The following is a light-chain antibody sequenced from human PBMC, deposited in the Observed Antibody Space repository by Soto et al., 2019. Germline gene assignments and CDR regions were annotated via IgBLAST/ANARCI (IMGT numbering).Light chain of an antibody. CDR1: QSISSW. V-gene: IGKV1-5*01. Sequence: DIQMTQSPSTLSASVGDRVTITCRASQSISSWLAWYQQKPGKAPKLLIYDASRLESGVPSRFSGSGSGTEFTLTIRSLQPDDFATYYCQQYSDSSWTFGQGTKVDIK. CDR2: DAS. CDR3: QQYSDSSWT. J-gene: IGKJ1*01.